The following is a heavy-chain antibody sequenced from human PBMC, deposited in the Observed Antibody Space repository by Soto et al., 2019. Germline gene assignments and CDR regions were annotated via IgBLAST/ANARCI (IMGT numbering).Heavy chain of an antibody. CDR1: GFTFSSYA. CDR2: ISGSGGST. CDR3: AKDRSYYDSSAPFDY. Sequence: GGSLRLSCAASGFTFSSYAMSWVRQAPGKGLEWVSAISGSGGSTYYADSVKGRFTISRDNSKNTLYLQMNSLRAEDTAVYYCAKDRSYYDSSAPFDYWGQGTLVTVSS. V-gene: IGHV3-23*01. J-gene: IGHJ4*02. D-gene: IGHD3-22*01.